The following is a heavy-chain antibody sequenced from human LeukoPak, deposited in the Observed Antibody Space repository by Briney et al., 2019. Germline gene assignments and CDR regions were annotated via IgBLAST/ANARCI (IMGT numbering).Heavy chain of an antibody. V-gene: IGHV3-11*04. Sequence: GGSLRLSCAASGFTFSDYFMSWIRQAPGKGLEWVSYISSSGTTIHYADSVKGRFTISRDNSKNTVYLQMNSLRAEDTGVYYCARDRLEAVTDDDYFDYWGQGTLVTVSS. D-gene: IGHD2-21*02. J-gene: IGHJ4*02. CDR1: GFTFSDYF. CDR2: ISSSGTTI. CDR3: ARDRLEAVTDDDYFDY.